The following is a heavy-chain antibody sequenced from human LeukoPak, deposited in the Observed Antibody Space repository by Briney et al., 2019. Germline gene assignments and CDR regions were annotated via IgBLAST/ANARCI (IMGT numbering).Heavy chain of an antibody. V-gene: IGHV3-48*01. Sequence: GGSLRLSCAASGFTFDDYGMNWVRQAPGKGLEWISYISRSSNTIYYADSVKGRLTISRDNAKNSLYLQMNSLRAEDSAVYYCAREKGIVASISFDYWGQGTLVTVSS. CDR1: GFTFDDYG. J-gene: IGHJ4*02. D-gene: IGHD5-12*01. CDR3: AREKGIVASISFDY. CDR2: ISRSSNTI.